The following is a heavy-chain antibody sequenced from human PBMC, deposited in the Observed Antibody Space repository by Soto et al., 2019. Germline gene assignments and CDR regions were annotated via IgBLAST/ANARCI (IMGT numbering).Heavy chain of an antibody. CDR2: IYYSGST. Sequence: SETLSLTCTVSGGSISSYYWSWIRQPPGKGLEWIGYIYYSGSTNYNPSLKSRVTISVDTSKNQFSLKLSSVTAADTAVYYCAREEVYYGSGSYIHYYGMDVWGQGTTVTVSS. J-gene: IGHJ6*02. V-gene: IGHV4-59*08. CDR3: AREEVYYGSGSYIHYYGMDV. CDR1: GGSISSYY. D-gene: IGHD3-10*01.